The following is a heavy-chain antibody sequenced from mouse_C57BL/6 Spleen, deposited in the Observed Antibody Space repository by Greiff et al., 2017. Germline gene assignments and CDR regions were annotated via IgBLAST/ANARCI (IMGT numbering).Heavy chain of an antibody. CDR2: IYPGDGDT. CDR3: AREGDYGSSYEIYAMDY. D-gene: IGHD1-1*01. CDR1: GYAFSSYW. Sequence: VKLVESGAELVKPGASVKISCKASGYAFSSYWMNWVKQRPGKGLEWIGQIYPGDGDTNYNGKFKGKAPLTADKSASTSYMQLSSLTSEDSAVYFCAREGDYGSSYEIYAMDYWGQGTSVTVSS. V-gene: IGHV1-80*01. J-gene: IGHJ4*01.